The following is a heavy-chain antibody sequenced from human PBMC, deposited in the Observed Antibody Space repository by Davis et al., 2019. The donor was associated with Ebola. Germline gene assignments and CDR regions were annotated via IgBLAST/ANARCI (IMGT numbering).Heavy chain of an antibody. D-gene: IGHD4-11*01. J-gene: IGHJ4*02. CDR2: VFLKSGAT. Sequence: ASVKVSCKASGYTFTDYNIHWMRQAPGQGLEWLGRVFLKSGATNYAQKFQGRVTITRDTSISTVYMELSSLRYDDTADYYCARGHNYAHEYWGQGTLVTVSS. CDR3: ARGHNYAHEY. CDR1: GYTFTDYN. V-gene: IGHV1-2*06.